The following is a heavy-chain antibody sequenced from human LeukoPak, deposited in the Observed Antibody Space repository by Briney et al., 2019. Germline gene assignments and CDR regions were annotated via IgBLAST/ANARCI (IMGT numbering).Heavy chain of an antibody. D-gene: IGHD2-2*01. Sequence: GASVNVSCKASGYTFTGYYMHWVRQAPGQGLEWMGWINPNSGGTNYAQKLQGRVTMTRDTSINAAYMELSRLRSDDTAVYYCALLVPAAIRPYWGQGTLVTVSS. CDR3: ALLVPAAIRPY. J-gene: IGHJ4*02. CDR2: INPNSGGT. V-gene: IGHV1-2*02. CDR1: GYTFTGYY.